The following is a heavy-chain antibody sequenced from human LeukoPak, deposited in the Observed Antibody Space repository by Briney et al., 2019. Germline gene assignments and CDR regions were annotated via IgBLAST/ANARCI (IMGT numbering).Heavy chain of an antibody. CDR3: ARGPRGGADFSIAAALDY. D-gene: IGHD6-13*01. CDR2: INPSGGST. CDR1: GYTFTSYY. J-gene: IGHJ4*02. Sequence: ASVNVSCKVSGYTFTSYYMHWVRQAPGQGLEWMGIINPSGGSTSYAQKFQGRVTMTRDTSTSTVYMELSSLRSEDTAVYYCARGPRGGADFSIAAALDYWGQGTLVTVSS. V-gene: IGHV1-46*01.